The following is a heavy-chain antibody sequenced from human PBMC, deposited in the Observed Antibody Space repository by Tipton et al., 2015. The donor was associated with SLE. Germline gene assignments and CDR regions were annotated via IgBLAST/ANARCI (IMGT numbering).Heavy chain of an antibody. Sequence: SLRLSCAASGFTFSSYSMNWVRQAPGKGLEWVSSISSSSSYIYYADSVKGRFTISRDNSKNTLYLQMNSLRAEDTAVYYCARGLYNWNYEGAFDIWGQGTMVTVSS. V-gene: IGHV3-21*04. CDR1: GFTFSSYS. J-gene: IGHJ3*02. CDR3: ARGLYNWNYEGAFDI. CDR2: ISSSSSYI. D-gene: IGHD1-7*01.